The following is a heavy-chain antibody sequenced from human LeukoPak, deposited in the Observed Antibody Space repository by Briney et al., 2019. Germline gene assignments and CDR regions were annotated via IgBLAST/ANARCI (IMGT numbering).Heavy chain of an antibody. V-gene: IGHV4-31*03. CDR3: ARGGFWGIAAAGTDFA. Sequence: SETLSLTCTVSGGSISSGGYYWSWIRQHPGKGLGWIGYIYYSGSTYYNPSLKSRVTISVDTSKNQFSLKLSSVTAADTAVYYCARGGFWGIAAAGTDFAWGQGTLVTVSS. CDR2: IYYSGST. J-gene: IGHJ5*02. D-gene: IGHD6-13*01. CDR1: GGSISSGGYY.